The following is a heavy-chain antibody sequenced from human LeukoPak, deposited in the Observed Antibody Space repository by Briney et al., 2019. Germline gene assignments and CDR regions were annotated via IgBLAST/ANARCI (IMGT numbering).Heavy chain of an antibody. J-gene: IGHJ4*02. CDR3: ATDTAGYRIFVF. V-gene: IGHV4-31*03. D-gene: IGHD3-16*02. CDR1: GGSISRGGYY. Sequence: SETLSLTCTLSGGSISRGGYYWSWIRQLPGKGLEWIGYIDYSGSTLYNPSLKSRVTISADTSKNQISLKLSSVTAADTAVYYCATDTAGYRIFVFWGQGTLVAVSS. CDR2: IDYSGST.